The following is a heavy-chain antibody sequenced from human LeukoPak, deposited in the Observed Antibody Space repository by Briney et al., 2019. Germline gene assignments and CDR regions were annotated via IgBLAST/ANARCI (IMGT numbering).Heavy chain of an antibody. V-gene: IGHV3-30*02. CDR3: AKDLQQLAYYYYYMDV. CDR2: IRYDGSNK. J-gene: IGHJ6*03. CDR1: GFTFSSYG. D-gene: IGHD6-13*01. Sequence: PGGSLRLSCAASGFTFSSYGMHWVRQAPGKGLEWVAFIRYDGSNKYYADSVKGRFTISRDNSKNTLYLQMNSLRAEDTAVYYCAKDLQQLAYYYYYMDVWGKGTTVTISS.